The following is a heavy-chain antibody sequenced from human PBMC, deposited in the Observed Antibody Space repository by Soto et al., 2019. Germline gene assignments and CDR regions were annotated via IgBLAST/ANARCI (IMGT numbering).Heavy chain of an antibody. CDR3: ALRSMAVVPEY. D-gene: IGHD3-22*01. Sequence: QVQLQESGPGLVKPSENLSLTCAVSGASISSYYCMWIRQPPGKGLESIGYLYYGRSANYNPSLKSRVTLSVDTATNQCSLTLSSMTAADTAVDYCALRSMAVVPEYWGQGTLVTVSS. J-gene: IGHJ4*02. CDR2: LYYGRSA. CDR1: GASISSYY. V-gene: IGHV4-59*01.